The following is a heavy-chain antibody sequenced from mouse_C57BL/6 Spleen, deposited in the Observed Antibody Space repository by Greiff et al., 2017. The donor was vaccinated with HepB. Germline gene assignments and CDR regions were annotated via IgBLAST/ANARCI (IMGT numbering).Heavy chain of an antibody. CDR2: IDPSDSYT. Sequence: QVQLKQPGAELVRPGTSVKLSCKASGYTFTSYWMHWVKQRPGQGLEWIGVIDPSDSYTTYNQKFKGKATLTLDKSSSTAYMQLSSLTSEDSAVYYCARDLDAGSSFDYWGKGTTLTVSS. V-gene: IGHV1-59*01. CDR1: GYTFTSYW. CDR3: ARDLDAGSSFDY. D-gene: IGHD1-1*01. J-gene: IGHJ2*01.